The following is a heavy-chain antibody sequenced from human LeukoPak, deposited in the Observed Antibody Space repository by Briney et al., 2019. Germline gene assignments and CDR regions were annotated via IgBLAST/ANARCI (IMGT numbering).Heavy chain of an antibody. CDR2: INPNSGGT. J-gene: IGHJ5*02. V-gene: IGHV1-2*02. CDR1: GYTFTSYY. D-gene: IGHD6-13*01. CDR3: ASEIAAAGKGRWFDP. Sequence: ASVKVSCKASGYTFTSYYMHWVRQAPGRGLEWMGWINPNSGGTNYAQKFQGRVTMTRDTSISTAYMELSRLRSDDTAVYYCASEIAAAGKGRWFDPWGQGTLVTVSS.